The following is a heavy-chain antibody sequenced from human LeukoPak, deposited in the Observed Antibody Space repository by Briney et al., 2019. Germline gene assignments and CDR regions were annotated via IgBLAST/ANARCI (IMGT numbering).Heavy chain of an antibody. Sequence: ASVKVSCKASGYTFTSYDINWVRQATGQGLEWMGWMNPNSGNTGYAQKFQGRVTMTRNTSISTAYMELSSLRSEDTTVYYCARGEPKDDAFDIWGQGTMVTVSS. CDR1: GYTFTSYD. V-gene: IGHV1-8*01. J-gene: IGHJ3*02. CDR3: ARGEPKDDAFDI. CDR2: MNPNSGNT.